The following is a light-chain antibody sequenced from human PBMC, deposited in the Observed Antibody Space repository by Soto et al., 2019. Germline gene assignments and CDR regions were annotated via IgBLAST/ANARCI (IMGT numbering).Light chain of an antibody. CDR3: MQGSHWAT. CDR1: QSLVSSDGLTY. CDR2: KVS. J-gene: IGKJ2*01. Sequence: VVMTQSPLSLAVTLGQTASISCRSSQSLVSSDGLTYFNWFHQRPGQSPRRLIYKVSNRDSGVPDRFTGSGSGTDFTLTISRVEAEDVGIYYCMQGSHWATFGQGTKLAIK. V-gene: IGKV2-30*01.